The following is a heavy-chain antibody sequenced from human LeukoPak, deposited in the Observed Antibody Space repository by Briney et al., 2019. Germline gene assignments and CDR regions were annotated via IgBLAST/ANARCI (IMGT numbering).Heavy chain of an antibody. CDR3: ARPDFWSGYYVY. Sequence: GGSLRLSCAASGFTVSSNYMSWVRQAPGKGLEWVSVIYSGGSTYYADSVKGRFTISRDNSKNTLYLQMNSLRAEDTAVYYCARPDFWSGYYVYWGQGTLATVSS. D-gene: IGHD3-3*01. CDR1: GFTVSSNY. V-gene: IGHV3-53*01. CDR2: IYSGGST. J-gene: IGHJ4*02.